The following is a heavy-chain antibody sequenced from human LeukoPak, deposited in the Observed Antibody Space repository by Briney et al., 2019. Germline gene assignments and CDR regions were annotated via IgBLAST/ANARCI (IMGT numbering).Heavy chain of an antibody. Sequence: EGSLRLSCEASGFIVSNYEMNWVRLAPGKGLQWISFIASDGSINYADSVKGRFTLSRDSATNSLYLHMNSLRAEDTAVYYCARGIMTPYYMDVWGGGTTVTVSS. J-gene: IGHJ6*03. CDR3: ARGIMTPYYMDV. CDR1: GFIVSNYE. CDR2: IASDGSI. D-gene: IGHD3-16*01. V-gene: IGHV3-48*03.